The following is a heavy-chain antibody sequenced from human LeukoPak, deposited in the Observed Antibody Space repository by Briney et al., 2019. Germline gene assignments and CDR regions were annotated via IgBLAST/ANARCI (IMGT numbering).Heavy chain of an antibody. V-gene: IGHV3-30*02. CDR2: IRYDGSNK. CDR1: GFTFSSYG. J-gene: IGHJ1*01. Sequence: GGSLRLTCAASGFTFSSYGMHWVRQAPGKGLEWVAFIRYDGSNKYYADSVKGRFTISRDNSKNTLYLQMNSLRAEDTAVYYCANVKTPYCCSTSCSEYFQHWGQGTLVTVSS. CDR3: ANVKTPYCCSTSCSEYFQH. D-gene: IGHD2-2*01.